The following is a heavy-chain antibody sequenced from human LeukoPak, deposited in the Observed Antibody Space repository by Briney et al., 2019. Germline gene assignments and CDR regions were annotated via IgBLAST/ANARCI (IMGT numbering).Heavy chain of an antibody. D-gene: IGHD2-2*02. J-gene: IGHJ5*02. Sequence: GGSLRLSCAASGFTFSSYRMNWVRQAPGKGLEWVSYISSSSSTIYYADSVKGRFTISRDNAKNSLYLQMNSLRAEDTAVYYWAANDCSSTSCYSFWFDPWGQGTLVTVSS. CDR2: ISSSSSTI. CDR3: AANDCSSTSCYSFWFDP. V-gene: IGHV3-48*01. CDR1: GFTFSSYR.